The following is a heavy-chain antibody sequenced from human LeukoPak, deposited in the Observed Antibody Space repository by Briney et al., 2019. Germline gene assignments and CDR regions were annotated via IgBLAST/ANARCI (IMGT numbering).Heavy chain of an antibody. CDR2: ISYDGSNT. D-gene: IGHD2-2*01. Sequence: GGSLRLSCVDSEITFSSYGMHWVRQVPGKGLEWVALISYDGSNTYHADSVKGRFTISRDNSKNTLYLQMNSLGADDTAVYYCAREQVVPGANWFDPWGQGTLVTVSS. J-gene: IGHJ5*02. V-gene: IGHV3-30*03. CDR3: AREQVVPGANWFDP. CDR1: EITFSSYG.